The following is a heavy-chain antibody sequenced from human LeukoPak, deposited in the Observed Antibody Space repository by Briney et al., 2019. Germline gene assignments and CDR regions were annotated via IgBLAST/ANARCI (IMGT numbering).Heavy chain of an antibody. CDR3: ARAFYCGSGSYYWFDY. Sequence: GGSLRLSCAASGFTVSSNYMSWVRQAPGKGLEWVSVIYSGGNTYYADSVKGRFTISRDNSKNTLYLQMNSLRAEDTAVYYCARAFYCGSGSYYWFDYWGQGTLVTVSS. CDR1: GFTVSSNY. D-gene: IGHD3-10*01. V-gene: IGHV3-53*01. CDR2: IYSGGNT. J-gene: IGHJ4*02.